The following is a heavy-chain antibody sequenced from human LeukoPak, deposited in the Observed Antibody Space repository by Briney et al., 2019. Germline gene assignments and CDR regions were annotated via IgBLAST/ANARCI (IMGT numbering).Heavy chain of an antibody. D-gene: IGHD6-13*01. V-gene: IGHV3-13*01. CDR1: GFTFSSYD. CDR2: IGTAGDT. Sequence: GGSLRLSCAASGFTFSSYDMHWVRQATGKGLEWVSAIGTAGDTYYPGSVKGRFTISRENAKNSLYLQMNSLRAGDTAVYYCARSRRISYSSSWNWFDPWGQGTLATVSS. CDR3: ARSRRISYSSSWNWFDP. J-gene: IGHJ5*02.